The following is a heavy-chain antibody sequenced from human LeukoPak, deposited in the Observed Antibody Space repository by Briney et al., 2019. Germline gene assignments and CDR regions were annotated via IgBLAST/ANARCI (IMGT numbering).Heavy chain of an antibody. D-gene: IGHD3-9*01. CDR3: ARPLTGYSYFDY. J-gene: IGHJ4*02. Sequence: PGGSLRLSCSATGFTLSTYYINWVRQPPGKGLEWIGSVYYSGSTSYNPPLKSRVTISVDTSKNQFSLKLNSVTAADTAVYYCARPLTGYSYFDYWGQGTLVTVSS. V-gene: IGHV4-39*01. CDR1: GFTLSTYY. CDR2: VYYSGST.